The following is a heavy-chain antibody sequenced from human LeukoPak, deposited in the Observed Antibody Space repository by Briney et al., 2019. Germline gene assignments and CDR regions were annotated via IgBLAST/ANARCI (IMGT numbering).Heavy chain of an antibody. J-gene: IGHJ4*02. CDR3: AGRYCTNGVCYTGFDY. Sequence: SETLSLTCAVYGGAFSGYYWSWIRQPPGKGLEWIGEINHSGSTNYNPSLKSRVTISVDTSKNQFSLKLSSVTAADTAVYYCAGRYCTNGVCYTGFDYWGQGTLVTVSS. CDR1: GGAFSGYY. CDR2: INHSGST. V-gene: IGHV4-34*01. D-gene: IGHD2-8*01.